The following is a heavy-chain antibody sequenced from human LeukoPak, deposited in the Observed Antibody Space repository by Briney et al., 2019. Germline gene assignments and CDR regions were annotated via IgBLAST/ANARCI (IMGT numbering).Heavy chain of an antibody. CDR1: GFTFSSYG. J-gene: IGHJ4*02. CDR3: ASLGYSSSWYYFDY. CDR2: ISSSSSTI. Sequence: GGSLRLSCAASGFTFSSYGMHWVRQAPGKGLEWVSYISSSSSTIYYADSVKGRFTISRDNAKNSLYLQMNSLRAEDTAVYYCASLGYSSSWYYFDYWGQGTLVTVSS. V-gene: IGHV3-48*04. D-gene: IGHD6-13*01.